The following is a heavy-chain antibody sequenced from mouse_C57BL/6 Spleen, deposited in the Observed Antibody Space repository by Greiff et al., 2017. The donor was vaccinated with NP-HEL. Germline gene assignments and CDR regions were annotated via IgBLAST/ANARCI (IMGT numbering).Heavy chain of an antibody. CDR2: IYPGDGDT. CDR1: GYAFSSYW. V-gene: IGHV1-80*01. CDR3: ARGRTYYSNGFDY. J-gene: IGHJ2*01. D-gene: IGHD2-5*01. Sequence: VQLQQSGAELVKPGASVKISCKASGYAFSSYWMNWVKQRPGKGLEWIGQIYPGDGDTNYNGKFKGKATLTADKSSSTAYMQLSSLTSEDSAVYFCARGRTYYSNGFDYWGQGTTLTVSS.